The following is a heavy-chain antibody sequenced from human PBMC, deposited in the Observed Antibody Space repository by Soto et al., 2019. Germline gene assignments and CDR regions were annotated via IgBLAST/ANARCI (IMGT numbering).Heavy chain of an antibody. Sequence: PGGSLRLSCAASGFTFSSYWMHWVRQAPGKGLVWVSRINSDGSSTSYADSVKGRFTISRDNAKNTLYLQMNSLRAEDTAVYYCVIGYGSGTMDVWGQGTTVTVSS. CDR2: INSDGSST. CDR3: VIGYGSGTMDV. V-gene: IGHV3-74*01. D-gene: IGHD3-10*01. J-gene: IGHJ6*02. CDR1: GFTFSSYW.